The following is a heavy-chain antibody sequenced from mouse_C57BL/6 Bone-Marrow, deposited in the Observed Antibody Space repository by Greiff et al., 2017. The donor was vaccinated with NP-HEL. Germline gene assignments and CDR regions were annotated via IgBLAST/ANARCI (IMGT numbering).Heavy chain of an antibody. CDR3: ARKASYYSNSVFAY. CDR1: GYTFTSYG. D-gene: IGHD2-5*01. Sequence: VQLQQSGAELARPGASVKLSCKASGYTFTSYGISWVKQRTGQGLEWIGEIYPRSGNTYYNEKFKGKATLTADKSSSTAYMELRSLTSEDSAVYFCARKASYYSNSVFAYWGQGTLVTVSA. V-gene: IGHV1-81*01. CDR2: IYPRSGNT. J-gene: IGHJ3*01.